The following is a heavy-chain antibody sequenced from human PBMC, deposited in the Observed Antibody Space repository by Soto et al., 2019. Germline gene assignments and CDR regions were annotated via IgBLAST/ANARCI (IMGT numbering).Heavy chain of an antibody. J-gene: IGHJ4*02. D-gene: IGHD6-13*01. Sequence: SETLSLTSTVSGGSISNSSYLWGWIRQPPGKGLQWIGRISYSGSTYYNPSLKSRVTISVDTSKNQFSLKLSSVTAADTAVYYCARGSIGEQQLGPYYFDYWGQGTLVTVSS. CDR3: ARGSIGEQQLGPYYFDY. V-gene: IGHV4-39*07. CDR1: GGSISNSSYL. CDR2: ISYSGST.